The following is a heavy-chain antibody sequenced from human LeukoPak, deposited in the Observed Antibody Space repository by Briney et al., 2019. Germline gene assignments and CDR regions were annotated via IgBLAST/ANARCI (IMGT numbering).Heavy chain of an antibody. J-gene: IGHJ4*02. D-gene: IGHD2-2*01. CDR2: INPNSGGA. V-gene: IGHV1-2*06. Sequence: ASVKVSCKASGYTCTDYYMHWVRQAPGQGLEWMGRINPNSGGANYAQNFQGRVTMTRYMSIRTAYMELSRLRSDDTAVYHCARDRVGCSSSMSCLFDSWGQGTLVTASS. CDR3: ARDRVGCSSSMSCLFDS. CDR1: GYTCTDYY.